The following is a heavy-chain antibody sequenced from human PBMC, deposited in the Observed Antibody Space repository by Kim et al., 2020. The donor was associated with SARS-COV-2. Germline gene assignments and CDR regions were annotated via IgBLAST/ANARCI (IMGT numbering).Heavy chain of an antibody. D-gene: IGHD2-21*02. Sequence: GGSLRLSCAASGFTFSSYAMHWVRQAPGKGLEWVAVISYDGSNKYYADSVKGRFTISRDNSKNTLYLQMNSLRAEDTAVYYCARDILPFGGVVTAIGFDYWGQGTLVTVSS. CDR3: ARDILPFGGVVTAIGFDY. CDR2: ISYDGSNK. J-gene: IGHJ4*02. V-gene: IGHV3-30*04. CDR1: GFTFSSYA.